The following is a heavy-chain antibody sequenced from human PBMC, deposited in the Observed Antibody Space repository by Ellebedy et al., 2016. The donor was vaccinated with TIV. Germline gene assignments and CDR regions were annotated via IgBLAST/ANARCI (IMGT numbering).Heavy chain of an antibody. D-gene: IGHD3-22*01. CDR2: IYYSGST. J-gene: IGHJ3*02. CDR1: GGSISSYH. Sequence: GSLRLSCTVSGGSISSYHWIWIRQPPGKGLEWIGYIYYSGSTYYNPSLKSRVTMSVDTSKNQFSLKLSSVTAVDTAVYYCALSSGGEAFDIWGQGTMVTVSS. CDR3: ALSSGGEAFDI. V-gene: IGHV4-59*04.